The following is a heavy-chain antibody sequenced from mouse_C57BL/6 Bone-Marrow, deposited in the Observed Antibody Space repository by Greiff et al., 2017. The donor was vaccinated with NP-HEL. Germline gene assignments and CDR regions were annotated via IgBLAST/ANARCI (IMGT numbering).Heavy chain of an antibody. CDR2: IYPRSGNT. J-gene: IGHJ4*01. D-gene: IGHD1-1*01. CDR3: ARSLLLRSRMDY. V-gene: IGHV1-81*01. Sequence: VQLQQSGAELARPGASVKLSCKASGYTFTSYGISWVKQRTGQGLEWIGEIYPRSGNTYYNEKFKGKATLTADKSSSTAYMELRSLTSEDSAVYFCARSLLLRSRMDYWGQGTSVTVSS. CDR1: GYTFTSYG.